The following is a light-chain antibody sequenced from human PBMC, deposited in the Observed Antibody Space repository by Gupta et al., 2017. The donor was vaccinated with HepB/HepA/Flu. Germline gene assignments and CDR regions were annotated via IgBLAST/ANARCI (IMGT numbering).Light chain of an antibody. CDR3: QQYRNWPPLT. CDR1: QGISSN. J-gene: IGKJ4*01. Sequence: EVVMTQSPATLSVSPGERATLSCRASQGISSNLAWYQQRPGQAPRLLIYDASTRATGIPARFSGSGSGTEFTLTISSRQSEDFAVYYCQQYRNWPPLTFGGGTKVEIK. V-gene: IGKV3-15*01. CDR2: DAS.